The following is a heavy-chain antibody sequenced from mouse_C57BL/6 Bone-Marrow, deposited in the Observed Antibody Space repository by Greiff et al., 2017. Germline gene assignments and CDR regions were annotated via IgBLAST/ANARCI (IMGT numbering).Heavy chain of an antibody. CDR2: SLPGSGST. CDR3: ARDDAVGFAY. Sequence: VKVVESGAELMKPGASAKLSCKATCYTFTGYWIEWVKQRPGHGLEWIGESLPGSGSTNYYEKFKGKATFTADTASNTASMQLSSLTTEDSAIYYCARDDAVGFAYWGQGTLVTVSA. J-gene: IGHJ3*01. V-gene: IGHV1-9*01. CDR1: CYTFTGYW. D-gene: IGHD2-12*01.